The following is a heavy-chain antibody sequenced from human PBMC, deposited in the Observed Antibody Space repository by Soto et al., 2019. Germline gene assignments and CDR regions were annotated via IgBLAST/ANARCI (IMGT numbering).Heavy chain of an antibody. Sequence: QVQLVESGGGVVQPGRSLRLSCAASGFTFSSYGMHWVRQAPGKGLEWVAVISYDGSNKYYADSVKGRFTISRDNSKNTLYLQMNSLRAEDTAMYYCAKEAPYSSGCSDYWGQGTLVTVSS. CDR3: AKEAPYSSGCSDY. CDR1: GFTFSSYG. D-gene: IGHD6-19*01. J-gene: IGHJ4*02. CDR2: ISYDGSNK. V-gene: IGHV3-30*18.